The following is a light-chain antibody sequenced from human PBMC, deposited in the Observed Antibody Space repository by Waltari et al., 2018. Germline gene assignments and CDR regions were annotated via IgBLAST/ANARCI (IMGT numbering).Light chain of an antibody. V-gene: IGLV2-23*02. CDR3: CSFAGYGIYV. CDR2: EIS. J-gene: IGLJ1*01. Sequence: QSALTQPASVSGSPGQSITISCTAVNSNVDILHLVSWYQHHPGRNPRLLIYEISQRPSAISSRFSGSKSGNTASLTISGLQPEDEADYFCCSFAGYGIYVFGSGTQVSVL. CDR1: NSNVDILHL.